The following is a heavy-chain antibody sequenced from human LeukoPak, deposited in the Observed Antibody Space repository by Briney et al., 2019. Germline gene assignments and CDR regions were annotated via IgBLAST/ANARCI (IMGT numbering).Heavy chain of an antibody. D-gene: IGHD3-10*01. CDR3: ARIYYYGSGTGEY. CDR2: ISSTGGTT. J-gene: IGHJ4*02. CDR1: GFTFCDYY. Sequence: SGGSLRLSCAGSGFTFCDYYMSWIRQAPGKGLEWVAHISSTGGTTVYADSVKGRFTTSRNNAKNSVYLQMNSLRAEDAAVYYCARIYYYGSGTGEYWGQGTLITVSS. V-gene: IGHV3-11*04.